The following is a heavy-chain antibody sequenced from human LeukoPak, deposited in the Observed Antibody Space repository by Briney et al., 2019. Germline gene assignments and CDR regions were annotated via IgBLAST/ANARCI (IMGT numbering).Heavy chain of an antibody. Sequence: ASVKVSCKASGYTFTSYGISWVRQATGQGLEWMGWMNPNSGNTGYAQNFQGRVTITGNTSISTAFMELSSLRSEDTAVYYCASGVHFDYWGQGTLVTVSS. J-gene: IGHJ4*02. CDR2: MNPNSGNT. CDR3: ASGVHFDY. CDR1: GYTFTSYG. D-gene: IGHD3-10*01. V-gene: IGHV1-8*03.